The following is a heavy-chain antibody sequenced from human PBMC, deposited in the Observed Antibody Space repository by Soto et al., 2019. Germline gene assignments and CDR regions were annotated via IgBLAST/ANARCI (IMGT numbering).Heavy chain of an antibody. CDR1: GFTFSSYG. CDR2: ISYDGSNK. CDR3: AKGDFWSGPFDY. D-gene: IGHD3-3*01. J-gene: IGHJ4*02. Sequence: QVQLVESGGGVVQPGRSLRLSCAASGFTFSSYGMHWVRQAPGKGLEWVAVISYDGSNKYYADSVKGRFTISRDNSKNTLYVQMNSLRAEDTAVYYCAKGDFWSGPFDYWGQGTLVTVSS. V-gene: IGHV3-30*18.